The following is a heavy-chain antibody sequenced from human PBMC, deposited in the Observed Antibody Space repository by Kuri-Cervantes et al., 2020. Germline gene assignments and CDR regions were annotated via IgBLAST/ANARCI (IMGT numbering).Heavy chain of an antibody. CDR2: ISGGGGST. D-gene: IGHD3-10*01. J-gene: IGHJ4*02. CDR1: GFTFSSYA. Sequence: GESLKISCAASGFTFSSYAMSWVRQAPGKGLEWVSAISGGGGSTYYADSVKGRFTISRDNSKNTLYLQMNSLKAEDTAVNYCAKMGYYVSGCHHTRSAVRVPKTYYFDYWGQGTLVTVSS. V-gene: IGHV3-23*01. CDR3: AKMGYYVSGCHHTRSAVRVPKTYYFDY.